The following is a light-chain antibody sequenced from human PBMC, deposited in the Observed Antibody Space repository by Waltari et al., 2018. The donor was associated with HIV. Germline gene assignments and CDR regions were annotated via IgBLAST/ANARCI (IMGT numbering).Light chain of an antibody. V-gene: IGLV2-14*01. CDR1: SSDVGGYNY. CDR3: CSYTSGSNSRV. Sequence: QSALTQPASVSGSPGQSITISCTGTSSDVGGYNYVSWYQQHPGKAPKLMIYEVSNRPSGVSNRFSGSKSGNTASLTISGLQAEDEADYYCCSYTSGSNSRVFGAGTKLTVL. CDR2: EVS. J-gene: IGLJ1*01.